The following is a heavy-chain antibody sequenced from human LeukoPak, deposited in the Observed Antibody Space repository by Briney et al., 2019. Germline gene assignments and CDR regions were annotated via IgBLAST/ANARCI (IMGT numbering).Heavy chain of an antibody. V-gene: IGHV3-23*01. Sequence: GGSLRLSCAASGFTFSTYVMSWVRQAPGKGLEWVSGISASGDNTYHADSVKGRFTISRDNSKNTLHLQMNSLRAEDTAVYYCAKGSGYDTDFDYWGQGTLATVSS. CDR1: GFTFSTYV. J-gene: IGHJ4*02. D-gene: IGHD3-9*01. CDR3: AKGSGYDTDFDY. CDR2: ISASGDNT.